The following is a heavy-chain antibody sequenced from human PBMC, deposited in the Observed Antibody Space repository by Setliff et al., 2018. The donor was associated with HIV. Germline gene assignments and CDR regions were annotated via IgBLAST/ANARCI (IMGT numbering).Heavy chain of an antibody. CDR2: MNPNSGNT. J-gene: IGHJ6*02. CDR3: ARQPYYYGSGSAAPYYYYGMDV. D-gene: IGHD3-10*01. Sequence: ASVKVSCKPSGYTFTTYGLSWVRQAPGQGLEWMGWMNPNSGNTGYAQKFQGRVTMTRNTSISTAYMELSSLRSEDTAVYYCARQPYYYGSGSAAPYYYYGMDVWGQGTTVTVSS. V-gene: IGHV1-8*02. CDR1: GYTFTTYG.